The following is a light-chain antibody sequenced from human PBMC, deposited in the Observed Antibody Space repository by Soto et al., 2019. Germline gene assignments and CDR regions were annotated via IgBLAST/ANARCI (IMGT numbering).Light chain of an antibody. J-gene: IGKJ4*01. V-gene: IGKV4-1*01. CDR1: QSVFYNSNNNNY. CDR2: WAS. Sequence: DIVMTQSPDSLAVSLGERATINSKSSQSVFYNSNNNNYLAWYQHRAGRPPKLLIYWASTRASGVADRFSGSGSGTDFTLTISSLQAEDVAVYYCQQYYSDTLTFGGGTKVEIK. CDR3: QQYYSDTLT.